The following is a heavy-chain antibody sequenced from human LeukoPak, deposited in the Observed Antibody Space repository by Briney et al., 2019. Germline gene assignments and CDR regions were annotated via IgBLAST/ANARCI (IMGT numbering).Heavy chain of an antibody. D-gene: IGHD3-10*01. CDR3: ATAPSYGSGWNWFDP. CDR2: FDPEDGET. CDR1: GYTLTELS. V-gene: IGHV1-24*01. J-gene: IGHJ5*02. Sequence: ASVKVSCKVSGYTLTELSMHWVRPAPGKGLEWMGGFDPEDGETIYVQKFQGRVTMTEDTSTDTAYMELSSLRSEDTAVYYCATAPSYGSGWNWFDPWGQGTLVTVSS.